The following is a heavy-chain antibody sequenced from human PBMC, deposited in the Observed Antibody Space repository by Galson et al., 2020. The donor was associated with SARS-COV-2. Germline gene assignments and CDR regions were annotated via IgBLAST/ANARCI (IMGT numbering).Heavy chain of an antibody. CDR1: GFTFSSYS. CDR2: ISSSSSTI. CDR3: ARGYDSSGWYTADY. Sequence: GGSLRLSCAASGFTFSSYSMNWVRQAPGKGLEWVSYISSSSSTIYYADSVKGRFTISRDNAKNSLYLQMNSLRDEDTAVYYCARGYDSSGWYTADYWGQGTLVTVSS. V-gene: IGHV3-48*02. D-gene: IGHD6-19*01. J-gene: IGHJ4*02.